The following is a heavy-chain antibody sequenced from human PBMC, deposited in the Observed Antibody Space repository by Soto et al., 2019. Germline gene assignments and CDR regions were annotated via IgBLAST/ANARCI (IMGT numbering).Heavy chain of an antibody. CDR2: IYYSGST. D-gene: IGHD3-3*01. J-gene: IGHJ4*02. CDR3: ARIPYDFWSGYYSPNFDY. Sequence: SETLSLTCTVSGGSISSSSYYWGWIRQPPGKGLEWIGSIYYSGSTYYNPSLKSRVTISVDTSKNQFSLKLSSVTAADTAVYYCARIPYDFWSGYYSPNFDYWGQGTLVTVSS. CDR1: GGSISSSSYY. V-gene: IGHV4-39*01.